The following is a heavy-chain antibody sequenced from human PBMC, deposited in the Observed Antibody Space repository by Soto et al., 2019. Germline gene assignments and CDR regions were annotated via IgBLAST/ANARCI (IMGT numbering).Heavy chain of an antibody. J-gene: IGHJ4*02. CDR3: VRTSLVVAAATREDY. V-gene: IGHV3-74*01. CDR2: INSDGSST. D-gene: IGHD2-15*01. Sequence: PGGSLRLSCAASGFTFNSYWMHWVRQAPGKGLVWVSRINSDGSSTSYADSVKGRFTISRDNAMNTLYLQMNSLRAEDTAVYYCVRTSLVVAAATREDYWGQGTLVTVSS. CDR1: GFTFNSYW.